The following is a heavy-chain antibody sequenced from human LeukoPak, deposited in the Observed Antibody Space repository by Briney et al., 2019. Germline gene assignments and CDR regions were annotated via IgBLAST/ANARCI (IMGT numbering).Heavy chain of an antibody. Sequence: SETLSLTCAVYGGSFSGYYWSWIRQPPGKGLEWIGEINHSGSTNYNPSLKSRVTISVDTSKNQFSLKLSSVTAADTAVYYCARQGPRYYDFWSGPIKGGAFDTWGQGTMVTVSS. CDR2: INHSGST. V-gene: IGHV4-34*01. CDR3: ARQGPRYYDFWSGPIKGGAFDT. CDR1: GGSFSGYY. J-gene: IGHJ3*02. D-gene: IGHD3-3*01.